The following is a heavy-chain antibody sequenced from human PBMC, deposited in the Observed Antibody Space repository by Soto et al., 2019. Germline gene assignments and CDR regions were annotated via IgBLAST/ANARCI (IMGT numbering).Heavy chain of an antibody. Sequence: GGSLRLSGAASGFTFSNAWMSWVRQAPGKGLEWVGRITSKTDGGTTDYAAPLKGRFTISRDDSKNTLHLQMNSLKTEDTAVYWCTTEGYGEAFDIWGQGTMVTVSS. CDR1: GFTFSNAW. CDR3: TTEGYGEAFDI. J-gene: IGHJ3*02. D-gene: IGHD5-12*01. CDR2: ITSKTDGGTT. V-gene: IGHV3-15*01.